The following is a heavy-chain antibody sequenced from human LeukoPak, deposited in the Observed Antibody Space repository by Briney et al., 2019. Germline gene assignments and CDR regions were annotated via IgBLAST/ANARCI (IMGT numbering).Heavy chain of an antibody. CDR2: IKEDGSEK. CDR1: GFTFSRYW. Sequence: PGGSLRLSCAASGFTFSRYWMNWVRQAPGKGLEWVANIKEDGSEKYYVDSVKGRFTISRDNSKNSLFLQMNSLRAEDTAVYYCAKGYGWEASYYYYYMDVWGKGTTVTISS. V-gene: IGHV3-7*01. CDR3: AKGYGWEASYYYYYMDV. D-gene: IGHD1-26*01. J-gene: IGHJ6*03.